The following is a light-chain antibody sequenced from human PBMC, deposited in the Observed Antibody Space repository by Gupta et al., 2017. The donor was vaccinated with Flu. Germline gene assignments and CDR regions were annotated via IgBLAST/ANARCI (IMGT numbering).Light chain of an antibody. Sequence: QSVLTKPPPVSAALGQKVVISCPGSHSDIGNNFVSWYQQFPGSAPKVIIYEDNKRLSGIPDRFAGSKSGTSATLDITDLQTGDEAHYYCASWDASQTVVLFGGGTRLTAL. J-gene: IGLJ2*01. CDR2: EDN. CDR1: HSDIGNNF. V-gene: IGLV1-51*01. CDR3: ASWDASQTVVL.